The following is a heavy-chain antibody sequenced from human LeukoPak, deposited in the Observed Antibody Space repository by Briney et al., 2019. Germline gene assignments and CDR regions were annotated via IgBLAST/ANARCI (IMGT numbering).Heavy chain of an antibody. J-gene: IGHJ6*02. CDR3: ARGFRWDRTENYGMDV. D-gene: IGHD1-26*01. CDR2: INHSGNT. CDR1: GGSFSGYY. Sequence: SETLSLTCAVYGGSFSGYYWSWIRQPPGKGLEWIGEINHSGNTKYNSSLKSRVTISVDTSKNQFSLKLSSVTAADTAVYYCARGFRWDRTENYGMDVWGQGTTVTVSS. V-gene: IGHV4-34*01.